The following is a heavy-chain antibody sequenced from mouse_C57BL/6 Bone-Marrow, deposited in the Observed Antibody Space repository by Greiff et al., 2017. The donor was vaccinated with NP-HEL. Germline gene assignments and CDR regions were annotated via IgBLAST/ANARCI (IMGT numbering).Heavy chain of an antibody. Sequence: EVMLVESGGGLVQPGGSLKLSCAASGFTFSDYYMYWVRQTPEKRLEWVAYISNGGGSTYYPDTVQGRFTISRDNAKNTLYLQMCRLKSEDTAMYYCARHDDKYYYAMDYWGQGTSVTVSS. CDR2: ISNGGGST. J-gene: IGHJ4*01. CDR3: ARHDDKYYYAMDY. CDR1: GFTFSDYY. V-gene: IGHV5-12*01.